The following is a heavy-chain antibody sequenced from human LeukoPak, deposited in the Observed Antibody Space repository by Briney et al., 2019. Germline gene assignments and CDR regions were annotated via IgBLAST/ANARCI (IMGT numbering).Heavy chain of an antibody. V-gene: IGHV3-43*01. CDR2: ISWDGGTT. CDR3: AKAYSSSLYFFDY. J-gene: IGHJ4*02. D-gene: IGHD6-6*01. CDR1: GFTFDDYT. Sequence: GGSLRLSCAASGFTFDDYTMHWVRQAPGKGLEWVSLISWDGGTTYYADSVKGRFTISRDNSKNSLYLQMNSLRAEDTALYYCAKAYSSSLYFFDYWGQGTLVTVSS.